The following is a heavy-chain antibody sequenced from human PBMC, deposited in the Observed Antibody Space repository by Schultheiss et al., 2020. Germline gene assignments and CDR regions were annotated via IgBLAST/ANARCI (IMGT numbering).Heavy chain of an antibody. CDR3: ARGKSLSPDSNWYFDL. D-gene: IGHD3-22*01. V-gene: IGHV3-73*01. CDR2: IRSKANSYAT. CDR1: GFTFSNYW. Sequence: GGSLRLSCAASGFTFSNYWMHWVRQAPGKGLEWVGRIRSKANSYATAYAASVKGRFTISRDDSKNTAYLQMNSLRAEDTAVYYCARGKSLSPDSNWYFDLWGRGTLVTVSS. J-gene: IGHJ2*01.